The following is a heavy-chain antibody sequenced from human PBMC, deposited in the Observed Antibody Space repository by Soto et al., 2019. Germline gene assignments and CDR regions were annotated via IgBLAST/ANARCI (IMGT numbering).Heavy chain of an antibody. J-gene: IGHJ5*02. CDR3: AGNWANWFDP. CDR2: IYYSGST. D-gene: IGHD7-27*01. Sequence: SETLSLTCTVSGGSISSSSYYWGWIRQPPGKGLEWIGNIYYSGSTYYNPSLKSRVTISVDTSKNQFSLKLSSVTAADTAVYYCAGNWANWFDPWGQGTLVTVS. CDR1: GGSISSSSYY. V-gene: IGHV4-39*01.